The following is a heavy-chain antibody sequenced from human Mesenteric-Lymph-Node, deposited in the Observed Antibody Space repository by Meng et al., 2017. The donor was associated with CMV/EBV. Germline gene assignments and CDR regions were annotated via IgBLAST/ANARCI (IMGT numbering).Heavy chain of an antibody. D-gene: IGHD2-2*01. CDR3: AKDRSSTSSYAFDY. V-gene: IGHV3-23*01. Sequence: GESLKISCEGSGFTFSDYAMIWVRQAPGKGLEWVSTVGGSGGVTYYADSVKGRFTISRDNSKKTLFLQMSSLRAGDTAVYYCAKDRSSTSSYAFDYWGQGTLVTVSS. CDR1: GFTFSDYA. CDR2: VGGSGGVT. J-gene: IGHJ4*02.